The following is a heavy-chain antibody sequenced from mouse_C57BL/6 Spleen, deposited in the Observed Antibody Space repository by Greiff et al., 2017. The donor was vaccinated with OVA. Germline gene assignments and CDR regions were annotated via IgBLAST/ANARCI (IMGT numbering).Heavy chain of an antibody. CDR1: GFTFSDYY. CDR3: ARESNYGAMDY. V-gene: IGHV5-16*01. D-gene: IGHD2-5*01. J-gene: IGHJ4*01. Sequence: EVKLMESEGGLVQPGSSMKLSCTASGFTFSDYYMAWVRQVPEKGLEWVANINYDGSSTYYLDSLKSRFIISRDNAKNILYLQMSSLKSEDTATYYYARESNYGAMDYWGQGTSVTVSS. CDR2: INYDGSST.